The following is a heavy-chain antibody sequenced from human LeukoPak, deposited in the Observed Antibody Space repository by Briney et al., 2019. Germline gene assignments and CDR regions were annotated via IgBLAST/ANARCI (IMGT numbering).Heavy chain of an antibody. Sequence: SETLSLTCTVSDYSISSGYYWGWIRQPPGKGLEWIGSIYHSGSTYYNPSLKSRVTISVDTSKNQFSLKLSSVTAADTAVYYCARDSRITGTTKFDYWGQGTLVTVSS. CDR2: IYHSGST. CDR1: DYSISSGYY. J-gene: IGHJ4*02. D-gene: IGHD1-20*01. CDR3: ARDSRITGTTKFDY. V-gene: IGHV4-38-2*02.